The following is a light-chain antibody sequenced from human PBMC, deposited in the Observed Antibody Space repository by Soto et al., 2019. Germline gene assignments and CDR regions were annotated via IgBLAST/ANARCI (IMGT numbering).Light chain of an antibody. CDR3: QHYKSASFT. J-gene: IGKJ3*01. V-gene: IGKV1-27*01. CDR2: AAS. CDR1: QGIRNY. Sequence: DIQMTQSPSSLSAAVGDRVTITCRASQGIRNYLACYQQKPGKVPKLLIYAASTLQSGVPSRFSGGGSGTDFTLTISSLQPEDVATYYCQHYKSASFTFGPGTRVDF.